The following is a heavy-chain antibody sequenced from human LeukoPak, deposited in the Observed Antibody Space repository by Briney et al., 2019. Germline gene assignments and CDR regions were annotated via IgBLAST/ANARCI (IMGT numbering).Heavy chain of an antibody. J-gene: IGHJ4*02. CDR2: IYYSGST. D-gene: IGHD3-22*01. CDR3: ARKDYDSSGLHFDY. Sequence: SETLSLTCTVSGGSISSSSYYWGWIRQPPGKGLEWIGSIYYSGSTYYNPSLKSRVTISVDTSKNQFSLKLSSVTAADTAVYYCARKDYDSSGLHFDYWGQGTLVTVSS. V-gene: IGHV4-39*07. CDR1: GGSISSSSYY.